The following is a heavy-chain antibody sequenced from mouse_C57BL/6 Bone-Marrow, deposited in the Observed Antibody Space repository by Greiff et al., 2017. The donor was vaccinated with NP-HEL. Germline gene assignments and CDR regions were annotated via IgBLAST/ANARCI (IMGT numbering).Heavy chain of an antibody. V-gene: IGHV1-69*01. Sequence: QVQLQQPGAELVMPGASVKLSCKASGYTFTSYWMHWVKQRPGQGLEWIGEIDPSDSYTNYNQKFKGKSTLTVDKSSSTAYMQLSSLTSEDSAVYYCARAYYYGSSYPSDYGGQGTTLTVSS. CDR1: GYTFTSYW. CDR3: ARAYYYGSSYPSDY. J-gene: IGHJ2*01. CDR2: IDPSDSYT. D-gene: IGHD1-1*01.